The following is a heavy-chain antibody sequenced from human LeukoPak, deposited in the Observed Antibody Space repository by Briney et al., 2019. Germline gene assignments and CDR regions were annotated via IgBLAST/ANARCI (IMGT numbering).Heavy chain of an antibody. CDR2: INRSGST. CDR1: GGSFSGYY. CDR3: ARGPTVHCSSTSCHFKRPWFDP. D-gene: IGHD2-2*01. Sequence: SETLSLTCAVYGGSFSGYYWSWIRQPPGKGLEWIGEINRSGSTNYNPSLKSRVTISVDTSKNQFSLKLSSVTAADTAVYYCARGPTVHCSSTSCHFKRPWFDPWGQGTLVTVSS. V-gene: IGHV4-34*01. J-gene: IGHJ5*02.